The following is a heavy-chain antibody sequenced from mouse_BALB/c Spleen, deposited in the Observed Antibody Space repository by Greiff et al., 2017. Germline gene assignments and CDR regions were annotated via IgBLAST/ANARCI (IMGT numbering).Heavy chain of an antibody. CDR3: ARQIYDGYYAY. D-gene: IGHD2-3*01. V-gene: IGHV3-6*02. CDR2: ISYDGSN. CDR1: GYSITSGYY. Sequence: EVQRVESGPGLVKPSQSLSLTCSVTGYSITSGYYWNWIRQFPGNKLEWMGYISYDGSNNYNPSLKNRISITRDTSNNQFFLKLNSVTTEDTATYDCARQIYDGYYAYWGQGTLVTVSA. J-gene: IGHJ3*01.